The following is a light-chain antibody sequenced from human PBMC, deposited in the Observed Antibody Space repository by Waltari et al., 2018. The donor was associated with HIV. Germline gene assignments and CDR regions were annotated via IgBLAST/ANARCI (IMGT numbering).Light chain of an antibody. CDR2: DVN. CDR3: CSYAGSGTFVV. V-gene: IGLV2-23*02. CDR1: WSALGSYDL. Sequence: QSALTQPASVSGSPGQSITLSCSGTWSALGSYDLVPWYQHFPGKAPKLILYDVNERPSGVSPRYSGSKSGNTASLVISGLQSEDEADYYCCSYAGSGTFVVFGGGTRLTV. J-gene: IGLJ3*02.